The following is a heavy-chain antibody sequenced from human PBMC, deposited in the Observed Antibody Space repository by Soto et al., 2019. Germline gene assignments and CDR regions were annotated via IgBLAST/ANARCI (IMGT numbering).Heavy chain of an antibody. Sequence: ASVKVSCKASGYTFTRYGISWVRHAPGQGLEWMGWISAYNGNTNYAQKLQGRVTMTTDTSTSTAYMELRSPRSDDTAVYYCARDVITMVRGKIFDPWGKGTLVTVAS. J-gene: IGHJ5*02. D-gene: IGHD3-10*01. CDR2: ISAYNGNT. CDR1: GYTFTRYG. CDR3: ARDVITMVRGKIFDP. V-gene: IGHV1-18*01.